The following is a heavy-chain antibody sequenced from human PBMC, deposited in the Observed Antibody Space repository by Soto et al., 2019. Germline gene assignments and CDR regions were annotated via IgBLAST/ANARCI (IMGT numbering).Heavy chain of an antibody. CDR1: GYDFARTW. Sequence: GESLKISCKASGYDFARTWIGWVRQLPGKGLDWLGIIYPGDSETRYSPSFRGQVTYSVDMSISTAYLQWSSLKTSDIAIYYCARLVGAYNSYFDHWGQGTRVTVSS. CDR3: ARLVGAYNSYFDH. D-gene: IGHD2-15*01. J-gene: IGHJ4*02. CDR2: IYPGDSET. V-gene: IGHV5-51*01.